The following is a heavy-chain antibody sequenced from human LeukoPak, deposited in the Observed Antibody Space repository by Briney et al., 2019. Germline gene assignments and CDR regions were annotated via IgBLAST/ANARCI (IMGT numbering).Heavy chain of an antibody. V-gene: IGHV4-34*01. CDR3: ARDPMTTVTTFDY. CDR1: GGSFSGYY. J-gene: IGHJ4*02. Sequence: PSETLSLTCAVYGGSFSGYYWSWIRQPPGKGLEWIGEINHSGSTNYNPSLKSRGTISVDTSKNQFSLKLSSVTAADTAVYYCARDPMTTVTTFDYWGQGTLVTVSS. CDR2: INHSGST. D-gene: IGHD4-17*01.